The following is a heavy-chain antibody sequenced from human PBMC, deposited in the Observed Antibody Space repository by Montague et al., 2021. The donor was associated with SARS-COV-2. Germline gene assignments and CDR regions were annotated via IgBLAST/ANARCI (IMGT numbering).Heavy chain of an antibody. CDR1: GFTFSRYE. D-gene: IGHD3-3*01. CDR2: ISSSGSTI. Sequence: SLRLSCAASGFTFSRYEMNWFRQAPGKGLEWVSYISSSGSTIYYADSVKGRFTISRDNAKNSLYLQMNSLRAEDTAVYYCAREKRRITIFGVVIIEYFDLWGRGTLVTVSS. V-gene: IGHV3-48*03. J-gene: IGHJ2*01. CDR3: AREKRRITIFGVVIIEYFDL.